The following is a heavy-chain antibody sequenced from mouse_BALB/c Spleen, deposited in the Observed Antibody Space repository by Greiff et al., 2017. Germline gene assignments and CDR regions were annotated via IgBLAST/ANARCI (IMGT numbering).Heavy chain of an antibody. J-gene: IGHJ3*01. CDR1: GYSITSGYY. CDR2: ISYDGSN. V-gene: IGHV3-6*02. Sequence: EVQVVESGPGLVKPSQSLSLTCSVTGYSITSGYYWNWIRQFPGNKLEWMGYISYDGSNNYNPSLKNRISITRDTSKNQFFLKLNSVTTEDTATYYCATGSRGTWFAYWGQGTLVTVSA. CDR3: ATGSRGTWFAY. D-gene: IGHD1-1*01.